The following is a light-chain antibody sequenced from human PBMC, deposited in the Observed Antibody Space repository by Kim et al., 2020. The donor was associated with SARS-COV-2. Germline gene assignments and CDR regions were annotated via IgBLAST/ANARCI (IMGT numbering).Light chain of an antibody. CDR3: RVWDSSTAWV. V-gene: IGLV3-9*01. CDR2: RDS. CDR1: NIGNEH. J-gene: IGLJ2*01. Sequence: SYELTQPLSVSVALGQTARITCGGNNIGNEHVHWYQQKPGQAPMLVIYRDSNRPSGIPERFSGSNSQNTATLTISRAQAGDEADYYCRVWDSSTAWVFGG.